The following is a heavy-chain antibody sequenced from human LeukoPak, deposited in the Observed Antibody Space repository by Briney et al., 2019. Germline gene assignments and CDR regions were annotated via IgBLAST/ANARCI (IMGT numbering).Heavy chain of an antibody. V-gene: IGHV3-33*01. CDR3: ARDQGYYDSSGYLYYYYYGMDV. Sequence: PGWSLRHSCAACGFIFISYVMHWVRPAPCKGLEGAAVIWYDESNKYYADSVKGRFNISRDNSKNTLYLQMNSLRAEDTAVYYCARDQGYYDSSGYLYYYYYGMDVWGQGTTVTVSS. J-gene: IGHJ6*02. D-gene: IGHD3-22*01. CDR2: IWYDESNK. CDR1: GFIFISYV.